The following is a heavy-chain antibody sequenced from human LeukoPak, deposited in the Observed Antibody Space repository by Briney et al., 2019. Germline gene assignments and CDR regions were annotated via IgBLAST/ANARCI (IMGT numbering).Heavy chain of an antibody. J-gene: IGHJ4*02. V-gene: IGHV3-23*01. Sequence: GGSLRLSCAASGFTFSTYAMSWVRQAPGKGLEWVSAISGSGGVTYYADSVKGRFTISRDNSKNTLYLQMNSLRADDTAVYYCARDHYYGSGSYYTFFDYWGQGTLVTVSS. CDR3: ARDHYYGSGSYYTFFDY. CDR2: ISGSGGVT. CDR1: GFTFSTYA. D-gene: IGHD3-10*01.